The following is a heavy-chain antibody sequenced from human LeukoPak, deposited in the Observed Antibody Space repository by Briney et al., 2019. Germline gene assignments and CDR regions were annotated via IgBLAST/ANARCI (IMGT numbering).Heavy chain of an antibody. CDR1: GGSISSSSYY. CDR3: ARDNTDAFDI. V-gene: IGHV4-39*07. CDR2: IYYSGST. Sequence: SETLSLTCTVSGGSISSSSYYWGWTRQPPGKGLEWIGSIYYSGSTYYNPSLKSRVTISVDTSKNQFSLKLSSVTAADTAVYYCARDNTDAFDIWGQGTMVTVSS. D-gene: IGHD2-2*02. J-gene: IGHJ3*02.